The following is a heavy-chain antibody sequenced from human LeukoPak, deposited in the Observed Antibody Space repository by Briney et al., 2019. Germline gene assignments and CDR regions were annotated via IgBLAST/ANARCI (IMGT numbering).Heavy chain of an antibody. J-gene: IGHJ4*02. V-gene: IGHV3-48*04. D-gene: IGHD3-9*01. CDR2: ISSSSSTI. CDR1: GFTFSSYS. CDR3: ARSDYDILTGYPL. Sequence: GGSLRLSCAASGFTFSSYSMNWVRQAPGKGLEWVPYISSSSSTIYYADSVKGRFTISRDNAKNSLYLQMNSLRAEDTAVYYCARSDYDILTGYPLWGQGTLVTDSS.